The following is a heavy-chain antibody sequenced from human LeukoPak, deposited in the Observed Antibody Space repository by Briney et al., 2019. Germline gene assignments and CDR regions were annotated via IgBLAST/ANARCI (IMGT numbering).Heavy chain of an antibody. Sequence: GGSLRLSCAASGFTFKDYYMGWIRQAPGKGLEWVSYITSSGNRIYNADSVKGRFTISRGNAKNSLYLQMNSLRAEDTAVYFCARAFNDGFDIWGQGTVVIVSS. CDR2: ITSSGNRI. CDR1: GFTFKDYY. CDR3: ARAFNDGFDI. V-gene: IGHV3-11*04. J-gene: IGHJ3*02.